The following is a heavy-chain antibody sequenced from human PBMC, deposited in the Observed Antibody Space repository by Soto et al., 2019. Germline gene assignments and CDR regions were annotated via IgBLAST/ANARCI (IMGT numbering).Heavy chain of an antibody. Sequence: QVQLVESGGGVVQPGRSLRLSCAASGFTFSSYGMHWVRQAPGKGLEWVAVIWYDGSNKYYADSVKGRFTISRDNSKNTLYLQMNSLRAEDTAVYYCARAAPGDLYNWFDPWGQGTLVTVSS. J-gene: IGHJ5*02. CDR3: ARAAPGDLYNWFDP. CDR1: GFTFSSYG. V-gene: IGHV3-33*01. D-gene: IGHD3-10*01. CDR2: IWYDGSNK.